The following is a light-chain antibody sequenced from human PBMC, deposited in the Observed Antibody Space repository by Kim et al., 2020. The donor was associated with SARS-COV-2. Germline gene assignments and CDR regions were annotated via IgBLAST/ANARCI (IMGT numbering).Light chain of an antibody. V-gene: IGKV3-15*01. CDR1: QSLSDN. Sequence: VSPGERATLPCRASQSLSDNLAWYQQRPGQAPRLLIHGAYTRATGIPARFSGSGSGTEFTLTISSLQSEDFAVYHCQQYNEWPGTFGQGTKVDIK. CDR2: GAY. J-gene: IGKJ1*01. CDR3: QQYNEWPGT.